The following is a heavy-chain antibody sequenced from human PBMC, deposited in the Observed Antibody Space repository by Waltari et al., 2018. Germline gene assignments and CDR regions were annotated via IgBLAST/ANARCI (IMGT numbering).Heavy chain of an antibody. V-gene: IGHV3-20*04. Sequence: EVHLVESGGGVIRPGGSLGLSCAASGFRFEEHAMSWIRQEPGKGLEWVSSINWKCGKVDYSDSVKGRFTISRDNANNSLYLQMNSLRVEDTALYYCARSGGNYCSSTNCPFDYWGQGTLVTVSS. CDR3: ARSGGNYCSSTNCPFDY. CDR2: INWKCGKV. CDR1: GFRFEEHA. D-gene: IGHD2-2*01. J-gene: IGHJ4*02.